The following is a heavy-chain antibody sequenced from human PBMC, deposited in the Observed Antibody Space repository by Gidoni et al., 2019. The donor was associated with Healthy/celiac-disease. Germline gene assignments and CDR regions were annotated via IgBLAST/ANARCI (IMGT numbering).Heavy chain of an antibody. J-gene: IGHJ4*02. CDR3: ARDYGGNPFDY. CDR2: ISYDGSNK. D-gene: IGHD4-17*01. CDR1: GFTFSSYG. Sequence: QVQLVESGGGVVQPGRSLRLSCAASGFTFSSYGMHWVRPAPGKGLEWVAVISYDGSNKYYADSVKGRFTISRDNSKNTLYLQMNSLRAEDTAVYYCARDYGGNPFDYWGQGTLVTVSS. V-gene: IGHV3-30*03.